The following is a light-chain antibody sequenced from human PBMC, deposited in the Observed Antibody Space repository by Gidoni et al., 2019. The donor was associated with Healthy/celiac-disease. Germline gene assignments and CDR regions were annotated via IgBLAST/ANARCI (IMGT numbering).Light chain of an antibody. V-gene: IGLV1-44*01. Sequence: SLLPPPPSPYGPPGQRVTITSSGSSSNIGSNTVNWYQQHPGTAPELLVYNNKQRPSGVPDRFSGSKSGTSASLAISGLQSGDEADYYCAAWDGSMDDVVFGGGTKLTVL. CDR3: AAWDGSMDDVV. CDR1: SSNIGSNT. CDR2: NNK. J-gene: IGLJ2*01.